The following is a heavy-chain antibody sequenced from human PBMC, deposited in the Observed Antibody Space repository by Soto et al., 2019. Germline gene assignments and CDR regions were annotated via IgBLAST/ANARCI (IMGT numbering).Heavy chain of an antibody. CDR1: GYTFTGYY. J-gene: IGHJ5*02. Sequence: ASVKVSCKASGYTFTGYYMHWVRQSPVQDLESMGWINPNSGGTNYAQKFQGRVTMTRNTSISTAYMELSSLRSDYTAVSYCARPGSNWKRWRFDPWGQGTLVTVSS. CDR3: ARPGSNWKRWRFDP. D-gene: IGHD1-1*01. V-gene: IGHV1-2*02. CDR2: INPNSGGT.